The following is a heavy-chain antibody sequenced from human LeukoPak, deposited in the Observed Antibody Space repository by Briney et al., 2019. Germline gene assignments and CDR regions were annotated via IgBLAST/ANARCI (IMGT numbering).Heavy chain of an antibody. V-gene: IGHV4-34*01. D-gene: IGHD3-10*01. CDR2: INHSGST. CDR1: GGSFSGYY. J-gene: IGHJ3*02. CDR3: ARGWRRSVKNDAFDI. Sequence: SETLSLTCAVYGGSFSGYYWSWIRQPPGKGLEWIGGINHSGSTNYNPSLKSRVTISVDTSKNQFSLKLSSVTAADTAVYYCARGWRRSVKNDAFDIWGQGTMVTVSS.